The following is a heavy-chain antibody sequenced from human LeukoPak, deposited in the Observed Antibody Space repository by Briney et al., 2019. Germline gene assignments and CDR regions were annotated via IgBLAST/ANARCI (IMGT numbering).Heavy chain of an antibody. V-gene: IGHV1-2*02. J-gene: IGHJ5*02. CDR1: GYIFTGYH. CDR3: ARVPYIVVVPAAEANWFDP. CDR2: INPNSGVT. D-gene: IGHD2-2*01. Sequence: GASVKVSCKASGYIFTGYHIHWVRQAPGQGLEWMGWINPNSGVTNYAQEFQGRVTMTRDTSISTAYMELSRLRSEDTAVYYCARVPYIVVVPAAEANWFDPWGQGTLVTVSS.